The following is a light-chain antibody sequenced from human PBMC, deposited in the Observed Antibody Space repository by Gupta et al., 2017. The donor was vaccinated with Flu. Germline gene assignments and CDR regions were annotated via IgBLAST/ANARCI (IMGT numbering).Light chain of an antibody. Sequence: DIQMTQSRSSLSASVGDRVTITCRASQSISSYLNWYQQKPGKAPKLLIYAASSLQSGVPSRFSGSASGTDFTLTISSLQPEDFATYYCQQSYSTPYSFGQGTKLDIK. CDR3: QQSYSTPYS. V-gene: IGKV1-39*01. CDR2: AAS. J-gene: IGKJ2*03. CDR1: QSISSY.